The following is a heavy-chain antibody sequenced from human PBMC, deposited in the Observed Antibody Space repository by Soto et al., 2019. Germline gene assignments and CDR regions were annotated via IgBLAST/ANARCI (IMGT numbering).Heavy chain of an antibody. CDR3: ARVYCSGGSCYRGAFDI. D-gene: IGHD2-15*01. CDR2: IYHSGST. V-gene: IGHV4-4*02. CDR1: SGSISSSNW. J-gene: IGHJ3*02. Sequence: QVQLQESGPGLVKPSGTLSLTCAVSSGSISSSNWWSWVRQPPGKGLEWIGEIYHSGSTNYNPSLKSRVSISVDKSKNQFSLKLSSVTAADTAVYYCARVYCSGGSCYRGAFDIWGQGTMVTVSS.